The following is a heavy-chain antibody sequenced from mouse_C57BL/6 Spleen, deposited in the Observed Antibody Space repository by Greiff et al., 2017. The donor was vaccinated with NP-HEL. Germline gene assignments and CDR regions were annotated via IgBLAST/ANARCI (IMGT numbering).Heavy chain of an antibody. CDR3: ASPIYDGYYEGYFDV. Sequence: EVQGVESGGDLVKPGGSLKLSCAASGFTFSSYGMSWVRQTPYKRLEWVATISSGGSYTSYPDSVKGRFTISRDNAKNTLYLQMSSLKSEDTAMYYCASPIYDGYYEGYFDVWGTGTTVTVSS. V-gene: IGHV5-6*01. CDR2: ISSGGSYT. J-gene: IGHJ1*03. CDR1: GFTFSSYG. D-gene: IGHD2-3*01.